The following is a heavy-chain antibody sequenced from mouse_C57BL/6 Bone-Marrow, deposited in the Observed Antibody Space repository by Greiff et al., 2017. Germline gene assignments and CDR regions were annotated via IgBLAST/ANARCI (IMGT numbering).Heavy chain of an antibody. Sequence: QVQLQQPGAELVKPGASVELSCKASGYTFTSYWMHWVKQRPGQGLEWIGMIHPNSGSTNYNEKFKSKATLTVDKSSSTAYMQLSSLTSEDSAVYYCARMLTGPFAYWGQGTLVTVSA. V-gene: IGHV1-64*01. CDR3: ARMLTGPFAY. CDR1: GYTFTSYW. J-gene: IGHJ3*01. CDR2: IHPNSGST. D-gene: IGHD4-1*01.